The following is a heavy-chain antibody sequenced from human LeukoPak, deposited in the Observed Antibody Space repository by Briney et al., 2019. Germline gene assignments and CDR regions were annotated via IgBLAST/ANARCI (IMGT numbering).Heavy chain of an antibody. V-gene: IGHV3-7*01. CDR3: ARPIVGAPDY. CDR1: GFTFSSYS. J-gene: IGHJ4*02. Sequence: TGGSLRLSCAASGFTFSSYSMNWVRQAPGKGLEWVANIKQDGSEKYYVDSVKGRFTISRDNAKNSLYLQMNSLRAEDTAVYYCARPIVGAPDYWGQGTLVTVSS. CDR2: IKQDGSEK. D-gene: IGHD1-26*01.